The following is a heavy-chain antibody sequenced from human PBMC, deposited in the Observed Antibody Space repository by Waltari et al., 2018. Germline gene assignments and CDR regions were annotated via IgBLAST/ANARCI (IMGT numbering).Heavy chain of an antibody. CDR2: IMPVFGTV. CDR1: GDTFNKYI. CDR3: ARDRVDPYDGSGHYVYYFDS. D-gene: IGHD3-22*01. J-gene: IGHJ5*01. Sequence: QVHLVQSGAEVKKTGSSVKVSCKTSGDTFNKYIVAWVRQAPGQGLEWMGGIMPVFGTVNYAQNFQGRSTMTADESTSTVYMEVSSLRSEDTAIYYCARDRVDPYDGSGHYVYYFDSWGQGTLVTVSS. V-gene: IGHV1-69*01.